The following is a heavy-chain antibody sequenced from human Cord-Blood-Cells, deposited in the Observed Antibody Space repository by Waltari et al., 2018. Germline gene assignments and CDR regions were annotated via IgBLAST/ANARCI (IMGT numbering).Heavy chain of an antibody. CDR3: AREEYCSSTSCYQYYFDY. Sequence: QVQLVQSGAEVKKPGSSVKVSCKASGGTFSSYAISWVRQAPGQGLEWMGRIIPILGIANYAQKFQGRVTITADKSTSTAYMELSSLRSEDTAVYYCAREEYCSSTSCYQYYFDYWGQGTLVTVSS. CDR2: IIPILGIA. J-gene: IGHJ4*02. D-gene: IGHD2-2*01. CDR1: GGTFSSYA. V-gene: IGHV1-69*09.